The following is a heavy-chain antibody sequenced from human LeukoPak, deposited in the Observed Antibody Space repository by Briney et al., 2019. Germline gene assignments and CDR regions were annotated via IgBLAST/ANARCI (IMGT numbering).Heavy chain of an antibody. CDR3: AKSLRVLRFLEWLLYFDY. D-gene: IGHD3-3*01. J-gene: IGHJ4*02. Sequence: GASLRLSCAASGFTFSSYAMRWVRQAPGKGLEWVSAISGSGGSTYYADSVKGRFTISRDNSKNTLYLQMNSLRAEDTAVYYCAKSLRVLRFLEWLLYFDYWGQGTLVTVSS. CDR1: GFTFSSYA. V-gene: IGHV3-23*01. CDR2: ISGSGGST.